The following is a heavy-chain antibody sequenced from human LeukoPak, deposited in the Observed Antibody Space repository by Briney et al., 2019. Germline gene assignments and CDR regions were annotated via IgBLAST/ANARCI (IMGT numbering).Heavy chain of an antibody. CDR1: GFAFNYAW. CDR3: NIFWDAYXHXX. Sequence: GSLRLSCAASGFAFNYAWVNWVRQAPGKGLEWVGRIRSKTDGGTTDYAAPVKGRFTMSRDDSKNTLNLQMSSLKTEDTAVYYCNIFWDAYXHXXWGQXXLVT. J-gene: IGHJ1*01. D-gene: IGHD3-9*01. CDR2: IRSKTDGGTT. V-gene: IGHV3-15*01.